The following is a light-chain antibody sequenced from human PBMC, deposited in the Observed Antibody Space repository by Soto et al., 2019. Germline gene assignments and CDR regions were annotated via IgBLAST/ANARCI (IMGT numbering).Light chain of an antibody. CDR1: RSNIGSDY. Sequence: QSVLLQPPSASGTPGQTVTISCSGSRSNIGSDYVYWYQQLPGTAPKLLIDTDNQRPSGVPDRFSASKSGTSGSLAISGLRSEDEAEYFCSAWDDSLESVVFGGGTKLTVL. CDR3: SAWDDSLESVV. V-gene: IGLV1-47*02. J-gene: IGLJ2*01. CDR2: TDN.